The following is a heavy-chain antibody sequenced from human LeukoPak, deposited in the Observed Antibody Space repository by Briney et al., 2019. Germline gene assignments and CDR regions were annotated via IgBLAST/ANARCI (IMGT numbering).Heavy chain of an antibody. CDR2: ISWNSDSI. CDR3: AKAHGSGSYLYYYYDMDV. CDR1: GFTFDDYA. Sequence: GRSLRLSCAASGFTFDDYAMHWVRQAPGKGLEWVSGISWNSDSIGYADSVKGRFTISRDNAKNSLYLQMNSLRAEDTALYYCAKAHGSGSYLYYYYDMDVWGQGTTVTVSS. D-gene: IGHD3-10*01. V-gene: IGHV3-9*01. J-gene: IGHJ6*02.